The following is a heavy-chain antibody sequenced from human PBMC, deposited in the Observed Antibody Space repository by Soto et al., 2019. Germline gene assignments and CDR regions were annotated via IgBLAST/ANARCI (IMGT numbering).Heavy chain of an antibody. CDR1: GGSISSYY. D-gene: IGHD1-26*01. V-gene: IGHV4-59*01. CDR3: ARLYGGNFDF. Sequence: SETLSLTCTVSGGSISSYYWSWIRQPPGKGLEWIGYIYYSGSTNYNPSLKSRVTISVDTSKNQFSLKLSSVTAADTAVYYCARLYGGNFDFWGQGTVVIVSS. J-gene: IGHJ4*02. CDR2: IYYSGST.